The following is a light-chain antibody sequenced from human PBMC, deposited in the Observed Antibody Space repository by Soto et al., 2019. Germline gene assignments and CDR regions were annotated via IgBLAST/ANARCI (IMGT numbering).Light chain of an antibody. V-gene: IGLV1-47*01. J-gene: IGLJ3*02. CDR1: SSNIGSHF. CDR2: RNS. Sequence: QSVLTQPPSTSGTPGQRVTISCSGSSSNIGSHFVYWYQQLPGSAPKLLIYRNSQRPSGVPDRFSGSKSGTSASLAISGLRSEDEADYYCAAWDDSLSGWVFGGGTKLTVL. CDR3: AAWDDSLSGWV.